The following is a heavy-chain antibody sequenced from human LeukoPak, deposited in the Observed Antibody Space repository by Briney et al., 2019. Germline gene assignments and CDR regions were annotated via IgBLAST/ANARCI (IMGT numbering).Heavy chain of an antibody. D-gene: IGHD1-1*01. V-gene: IGHV1-2*02. CDR3: ARYSEGYADY. J-gene: IGHJ4*02. Sequence: GASVKVSCKASGYTFTGYYMHWVRQAPGQGLEWMGWIIPNSGATNYAKKFQGRVTMTRDTSISTAYMELSRLRSDDTAVYYCARYSEGYADYWGQGTLVTVSS. CDR1: GYTFTGYY. CDR2: IIPNSGAT.